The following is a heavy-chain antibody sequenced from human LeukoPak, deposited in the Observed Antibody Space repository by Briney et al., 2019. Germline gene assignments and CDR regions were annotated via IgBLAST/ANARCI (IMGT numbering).Heavy chain of an antibody. Sequence: SETLSLTCTVSGGSISSSSHYWGWIRQPPGKGLEWIGNIYYSGSTYYNPSLKSRVTISVDTSKNQFSLKLNSVTAADTAVYYCARDLGDSAYWGQGTLVTVSS. D-gene: IGHD3-10*01. CDR3: ARDLGDSAY. CDR2: IYYSGST. CDR1: GGSISSSSHY. V-gene: IGHV4-39*07. J-gene: IGHJ4*02.